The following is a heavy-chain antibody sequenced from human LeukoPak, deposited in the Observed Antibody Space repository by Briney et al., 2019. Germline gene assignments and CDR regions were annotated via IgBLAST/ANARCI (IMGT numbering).Heavy chain of an antibody. CDR2: INPNSGGT. CDR3: ARAIAITMVRGVIGY. J-gene: IGHJ4*02. D-gene: IGHD3-10*01. Sequence: ASVKVSCKASGYTFTGYYMHWVRQAPGQGLEWMGWINPNSGGTNYAQKFQGRVTMTRDTSISTAYMELSRLRSDDTAVYYCARAIAITMVRGVIGYWGQGTLDTVSS. CDR1: GYTFTGYY. V-gene: IGHV1-2*02.